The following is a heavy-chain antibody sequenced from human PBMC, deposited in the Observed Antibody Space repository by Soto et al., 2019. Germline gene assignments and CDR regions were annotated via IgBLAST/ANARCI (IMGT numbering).Heavy chain of an antibody. CDR3: ARHQRYSSGWPLDY. CDR1: GFTFSSYG. CDR2: IWYDGSNK. D-gene: IGHD6-19*01. Sequence: QVQLVESGGGVVQPGRSLRLSCAASGFTFSSYGMHWVRQAPGKGLEWVAVIWYDGSNKYYADSVKGRFTISRDNSKNTLYLQMNSLRAEDTAVYYCARHQRYSSGWPLDYWGQGTLVTVSS. J-gene: IGHJ4*02. V-gene: IGHV3-33*01.